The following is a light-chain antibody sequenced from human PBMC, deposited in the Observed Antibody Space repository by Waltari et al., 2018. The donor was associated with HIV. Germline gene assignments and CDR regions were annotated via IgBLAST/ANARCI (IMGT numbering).Light chain of an antibody. CDR1: SSAVGGYNY. J-gene: IGLJ3*02. CDR3: CSYAGNNAWV. Sequence: QSALTQPASVSGSPGQSITISCTGTSSAVGGYNYVSWYQHHAGKAPKLLIYDVNKRPSGVSNRFSGSKSGNTASLTISGLQAEDESNYYCCSYAGNNAWVFGGETTLTVL. CDR2: DVN. V-gene: IGLV2-23*02.